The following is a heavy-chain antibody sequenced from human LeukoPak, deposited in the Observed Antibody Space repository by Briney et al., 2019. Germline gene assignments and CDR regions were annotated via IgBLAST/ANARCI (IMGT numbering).Heavy chain of an antibody. CDR2: INPSGGST. CDR1: GYTFTSYY. J-gene: IGHJ5*02. D-gene: IGHD3-22*01. CDR3: AREGRDSSGYYAWFDP. Sequence: ASVKVSCKASGYTFTSYYMHWVRQAPGQGLEWMGIINPSGGSTSYAQKFQGRVTMTRDTSTSTVYMELSSLRSEDTAVYYCAREGRDSSGYYAWFDPWGQGTLVTVSS. V-gene: IGHV1-46*01.